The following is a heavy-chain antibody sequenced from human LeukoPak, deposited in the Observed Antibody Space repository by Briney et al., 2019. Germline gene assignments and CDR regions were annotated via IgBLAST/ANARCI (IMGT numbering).Heavy chain of an antibody. D-gene: IGHD4-17*01. CDR1: GFTLSSYS. CDR3: ASPKGFYGDYSNYYYYMDV. Sequence: GGSLRLSCAASGFTLSSYSMNWVRQAPGKGREWVSYISSSSSTIYYADSVKGRFTISRNNPKNTLSLQMNSMRAEDTAVYYCASPKGFYGDYSNYYYYMDVWGKGTTVTVSS. J-gene: IGHJ6*03. V-gene: IGHV3-48*01. CDR2: ISSSSSTI.